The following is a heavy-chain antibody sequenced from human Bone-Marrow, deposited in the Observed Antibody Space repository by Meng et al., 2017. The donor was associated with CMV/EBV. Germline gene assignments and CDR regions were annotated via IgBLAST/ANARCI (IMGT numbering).Heavy chain of an antibody. J-gene: IGHJ6*02. CDR3: ARVPRSPSGDYGMDV. Sequence: SVKVSCKASGGTFSSYAISWVRQAPGQGLEWMGGIIPIFGTANYAQKFQGRVTITTDESTSTAYMELRSLRSDDTAVYYCARVPRSPSGDYGMDVWGQRTTATVSS. D-gene: IGHD2-15*01. CDR1: GGTFSSYA. V-gene: IGHV1-69*05. CDR2: IIPIFGTA.